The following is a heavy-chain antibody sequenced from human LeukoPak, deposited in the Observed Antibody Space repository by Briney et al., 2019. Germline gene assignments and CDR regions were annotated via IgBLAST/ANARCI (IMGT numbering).Heavy chain of an antibody. V-gene: IGHV4-34*01. CDR2: INHSGST. Sequence: SETLSLTCAVYGGSFSGYYWSWIRQPPGKGLEWIGEINHSGSTNYNPSLKSRVAISVDTSKNQFSLKLSSVTAADTAVYYCARGLGYCSGGSCYSLDYWGQGTLGTVSS. CDR3: ARGLGYCSGGSCYSLDY. CDR1: GGSFSGYY. D-gene: IGHD2-15*01. J-gene: IGHJ4*02.